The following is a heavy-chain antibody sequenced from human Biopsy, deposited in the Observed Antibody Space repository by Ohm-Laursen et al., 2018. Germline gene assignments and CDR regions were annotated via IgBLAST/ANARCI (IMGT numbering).Heavy chain of an antibody. CDR1: GCSFNNHA. CDR2: IGPILGTV. V-gene: IGHV1-69*10. Sequence: SVKVSCKASGCSFNNHAFSWVRQAPGQGLECLGWIGPILGTVNYAQRFQGRVALTADKSTGTAYMELNRLISDDTAVYYCATDADGYYTEFDFWGQGTLITVSS. CDR3: ATDADGYYTEFDF. D-gene: IGHD5-24*01. J-gene: IGHJ4*02.